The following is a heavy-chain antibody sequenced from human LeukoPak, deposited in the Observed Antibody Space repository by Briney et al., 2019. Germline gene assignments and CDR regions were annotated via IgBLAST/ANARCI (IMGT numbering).Heavy chain of an antibody. J-gene: IGHJ6*02. CDR3: AREDPQTTVPEGMDV. CDR1: GGSISSGGYY. D-gene: IGHD4-17*01. V-gene: IGHV4-31*03. Sequence: SQTLSLTCTVSGGSISSGGYYWSWIRQPPGKGLEWIGYIYYSGSTYYNPSLKSRVTISVDTSKNQFSLKLSSVTAADTAVYYCAREDPQTTVPEGMDVWGQGTTVTVSS. CDR2: IYYSGST.